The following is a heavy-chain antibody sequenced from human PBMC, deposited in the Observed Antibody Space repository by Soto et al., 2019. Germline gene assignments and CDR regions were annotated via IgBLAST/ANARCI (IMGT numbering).Heavy chain of an antibody. V-gene: IGHV3-15*07. J-gene: IGHJ4*02. CDR1: GFSFTSAW. CDR3: TTERGGSAYVPGAY. D-gene: IGHD5-12*01. Sequence: EVQLVESGGGLVQPGGSLRLSCAASGFSFTSAWMNWVRQIPGKGLEWVGRIKTNIDGGATDYSAPVKGRFTISRDDSKDTVYLQMNSLKTEDTAVYYCTTERGGSAYVPGAYWGQGALVTVSS. CDR2: IKTNIDGGAT.